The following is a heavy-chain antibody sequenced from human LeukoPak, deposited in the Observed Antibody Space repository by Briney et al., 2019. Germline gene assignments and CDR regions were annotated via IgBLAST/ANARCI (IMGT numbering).Heavy chain of an antibody. Sequence: GASVKVSCKVSGYTLTELSMHWVRQAPGKGLEWMGGFDPEDGETIYAQKLQGRVTMTEDTSTDTAYMELSSLRSEDTAVYYCATARGYCSSTSCYTNWFDPWGQGTLVTVSS. CDR2: FDPEDGET. D-gene: IGHD2-2*02. CDR1: GYTLTELS. CDR3: ATARGYCSSTSCYTNWFDP. J-gene: IGHJ5*02. V-gene: IGHV1-24*01.